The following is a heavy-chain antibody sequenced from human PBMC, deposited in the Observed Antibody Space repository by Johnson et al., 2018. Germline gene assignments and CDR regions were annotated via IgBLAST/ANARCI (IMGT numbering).Heavy chain of an antibody. CDR3: ARLTGIGSVGADY. CDR2: INPNSRGT. V-gene: IGHV1-2*02. Sequence: VQLLESGAEVKKPGASVKVSCKASGYTFTGYYMHWVRQAPGQGLEWMGWINPNSRGTKYAQNFQGRVTMTRDTSINTAYMELSSLRSDDTAVYYCARLTGIGSVGADYWGQGTLVTVSS. CDR1: GYTFTGYY. D-gene: IGHD1-14*01. J-gene: IGHJ4*02.